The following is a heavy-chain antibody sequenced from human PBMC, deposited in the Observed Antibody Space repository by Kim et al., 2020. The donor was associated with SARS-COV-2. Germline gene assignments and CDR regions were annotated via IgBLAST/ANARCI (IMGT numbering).Heavy chain of an antibody. D-gene: IGHD3-16*01. CDR3: AKGKGGFGGGIAALLCMDV. Sequence: GGSLRLSCAASGFTFSSYAMSWVRQAPGKGLEWVSAISGSGGSTYYADSVKGRFTISRDNSKNTLYLQMNSLRAEDTAVYYCAKGKGGFGGGIAALLCMDVWGQGTTVTVSS. J-gene: IGHJ6*02. CDR1: GFTFSSYA. V-gene: IGHV3-23*01. CDR2: ISGSGGST.